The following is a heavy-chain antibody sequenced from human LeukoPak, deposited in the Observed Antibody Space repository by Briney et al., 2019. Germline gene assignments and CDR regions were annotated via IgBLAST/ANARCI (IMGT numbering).Heavy chain of an antibody. V-gene: IGHV1-2*02. CDR3: TKDASIYTFGTNWFDP. Sequence: ASVKVSCKASGYTYTGHYIHWVRQAPGQGLEWMGWLNPNSGGNNYAQKFQGRVTMTRDTSMSTAYMELSRLRSDDTAIYYCTKDASIYTFGTNWFDPWGQGTLVAVSS. J-gene: IGHJ5*02. CDR2: LNPNSGGN. D-gene: IGHD2-8*01. CDR1: GYTYTGHY.